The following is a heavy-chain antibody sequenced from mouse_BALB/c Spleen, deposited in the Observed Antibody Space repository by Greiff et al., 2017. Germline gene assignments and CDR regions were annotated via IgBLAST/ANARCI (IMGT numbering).Heavy chain of an antibody. D-gene: IGHD1-1*02. CDR2: ISSGGGST. Sequence: EVKVEESGGGLVKPGGSLKLSCAASGFAFSSYDMSWVRQTPEKRLEWVAYISSGGGSTYYPDTVKGRFTISRDNAKNTLYLQMSSLKSEDTAMYYCARHGGSHWYFDVWGAGTTVTVSS. V-gene: IGHV5-12-1*01. CDR3: ARHGGSHWYFDV. J-gene: IGHJ1*01. CDR1: GFAFSSYD.